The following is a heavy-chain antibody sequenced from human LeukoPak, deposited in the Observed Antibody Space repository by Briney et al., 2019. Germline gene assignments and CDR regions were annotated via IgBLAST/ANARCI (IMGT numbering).Heavy chain of an antibody. D-gene: IGHD1-20*01. CDR3: AGDWGKSITGTTSAFDI. CDR1: GGSISSYY. Sequence: PSETLSLTCTVSGGSISSYYWSWIRQPPGKGLEWIGYIYYSGSTNYNPSLKSRVTISVDTSKNQFSLKLSSVTAADTAVYYCAGDWGKSITGTTSAFDIWGQGTMVTVSS. V-gene: IGHV4-59*01. J-gene: IGHJ3*02. CDR2: IYYSGST.